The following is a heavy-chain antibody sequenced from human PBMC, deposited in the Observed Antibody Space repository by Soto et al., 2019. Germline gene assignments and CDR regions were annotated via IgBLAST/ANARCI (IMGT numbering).Heavy chain of an antibody. V-gene: IGHV3-30*18. CDR1: GFTVSGYG. Sequence: GGSLRLACGASGFTVSGYGMHWVRQAPGKGLEWVAVISYDGSNKYYTDSVNGRFTISRDNSKNTLYLQMNSLRAEDTAVYYCAKVRWLVPSYYYYGMDVWGQGTTVTVSS. J-gene: IGHJ6*02. CDR2: ISYDGSNK. D-gene: IGHD6-19*01. CDR3: AKVRWLVPSYYYYGMDV.